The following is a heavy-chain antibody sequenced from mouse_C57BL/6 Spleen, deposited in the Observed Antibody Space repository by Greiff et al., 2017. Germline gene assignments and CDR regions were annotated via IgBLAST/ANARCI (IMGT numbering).Heavy chain of an antibody. V-gene: IGHV7-3*01. CDR1: GFTFTDYY. CDR3: AGGSNYYAMDY. J-gene: IGHJ4*01. CDR2: IRNKANGYTT. D-gene: IGHD2-5*01. Sequence: EVKLVESGGGLVQPGGSLSLSCAASGFTFTDYYMSWVRQPPGKALEWLGFIRNKANGYTTEYSASVKGRFTISRDNSQSILYLQMNALRAEDSATYYCAGGSNYYAMDYWGQGTSVTVSA.